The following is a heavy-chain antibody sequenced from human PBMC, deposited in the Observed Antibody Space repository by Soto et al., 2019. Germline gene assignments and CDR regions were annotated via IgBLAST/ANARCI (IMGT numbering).Heavy chain of an antibody. J-gene: IGHJ4*02. CDR2: TRNKANSYTT. CDR1: GFTFSDYY. CDR3: VRGCGAY. Sequence: EVQLVESGGGLVQPGGSLRLSCAASGFTFSDYYMDWVRQAPGEGLEWVGRTRNKANSYTTEYAASVKGRFTISRDDSKNSLYLQMKSLETEDTGGHYRVRGCGAYWGQGTLVTVSS. V-gene: IGHV3-72*01. D-gene: IGHD2-21*01.